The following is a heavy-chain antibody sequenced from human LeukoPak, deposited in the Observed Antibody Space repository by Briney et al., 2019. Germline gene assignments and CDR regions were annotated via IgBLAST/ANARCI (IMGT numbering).Heavy chain of an antibody. V-gene: IGHV7-4-1*02. CDR1: GYTFTSYA. CDR3: ARGGGYYYGSGSYYTPTGVDY. D-gene: IGHD3-10*01. J-gene: IGHJ4*02. CDR2: INTNTGNP. Sequence: GASVKVSCKASGYTFTSYAMNWVRQAPGQGLEWMGWINTNTGNPTYAQGFTGRFVFSLDTSVSTAYLQISSLKAEDTAVYYCARGGGYYYGSGSYYTPTGVDYWGQGTLVTVSS.